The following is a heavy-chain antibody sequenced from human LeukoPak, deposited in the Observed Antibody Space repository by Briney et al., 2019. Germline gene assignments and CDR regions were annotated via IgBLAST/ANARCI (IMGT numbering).Heavy chain of an antibody. CDR1: GYTFTGYY. J-gene: IGHJ4*02. V-gene: IGHV1-2*02. Sequence: VASVKVSCKASGYTFTGYYMHWVRQAPGQGLEWMGWINPNSGGTNYAQKFQGRVTMTRDTSISTAYMELSSLRSEDTAVYYCARNLAVAPHAYYFDYWGQGTLVTVSS. D-gene: IGHD6-19*01. CDR2: INPNSGGT. CDR3: ARNLAVAPHAYYFDY.